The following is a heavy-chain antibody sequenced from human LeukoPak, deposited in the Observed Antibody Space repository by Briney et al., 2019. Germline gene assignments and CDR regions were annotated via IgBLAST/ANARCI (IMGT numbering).Heavy chain of an antibody. D-gene: IGHD6-19*01. V-gene: IGHV3-21*01. Sequence: GGSLRLSCAASGFTFSSYSMNWVRQAPGKGLEWVSSISSSSSYIYYADSVKGRFTISRDNAKNSLYLQMNSLRAEDTAVYYCAKDQGYSSAWYSRDGFDMWGQGTMVTVPS. CDR1: GFTFSSYS. CDR3: AKDQGYSSAWYSRDGFDM. CDR2: ISSSSSYI. J-gene: IGHJ3*02.